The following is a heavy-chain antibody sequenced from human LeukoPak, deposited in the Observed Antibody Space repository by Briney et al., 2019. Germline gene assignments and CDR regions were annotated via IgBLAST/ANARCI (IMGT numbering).Heavy chain of an antibody. CDR3: ARIPDYGDFPFDY. CDR2: ISSSGSTI. CDR1: GFTFSDYY. D-gene: IGHD4-17*01. Sequence: GGSLRLSCAASGFTFSDYYMSWIRQAPGKGLEWVSYISSSGSTIYYADSVKGRFTISRDNAKNSLYLQMNSLRAEDTAVYYCARIPDYGDFPFDYWGQGTLVTVSS. V-gene: IGHV3-11*01. J-gene: IGHJ4*02.